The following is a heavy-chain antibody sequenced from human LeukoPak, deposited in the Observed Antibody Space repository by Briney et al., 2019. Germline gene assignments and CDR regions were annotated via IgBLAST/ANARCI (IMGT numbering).Heavy chain of an antibody. J-gene: IGHJ4*02. CDR3: ARGYYDSSGYYLAAY. V-gene: IGHV4-59*01. D-gene: IGHD3-22*01. CDR1: DGSINIYY. Sequence: SETLSLTCTVSDGSINIYYWSWIRQPPGKGLEWIGYISYSGSTNFNPSLQSRVTLSVDTSKNQFSLKLTSVTAADTAVYYCARGYYDSSGYYLAAYWGQGTLVTVSS. CDR2: ISYSGST.